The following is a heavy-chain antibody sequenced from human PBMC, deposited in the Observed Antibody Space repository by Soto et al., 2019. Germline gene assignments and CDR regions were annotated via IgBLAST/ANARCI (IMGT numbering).Heavy chain of an antibody. D-gene: IGHD3-10*01. CDR1: GFTFSSYW. Sequence: EVQLVESGGGLVQPGESLRLSCAASGFTFSSYWMSWVRQAPGKGLEWVANIKQDGSEKYYVDSVKGRFTISRDNAKNSLYLQMNSLRAEDTAVYYCARGVYYGSGSFDPWGQGTLVTFSS. J-gene: IGHJ5*02. V-gene: IGHV3-7*01. CDR3: ARGVYYGSGSFDP. CDR2: IKQDGSEK.